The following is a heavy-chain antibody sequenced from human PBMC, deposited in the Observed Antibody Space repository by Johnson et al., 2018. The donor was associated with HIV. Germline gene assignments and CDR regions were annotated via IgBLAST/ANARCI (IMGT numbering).Heavy chain of an antibody. Sequence: QVQLVESGGGVVQPGRSLRLSCAASGFTFSSYAMHWVRQAPGKGLEWVAVISSDGRNKYYADSVKGRFPISIDNSKNTLYLQMNSLRAEAPAVYYCAKHPDAFDIWGQGKMVTVSS. CDR2: ISSDGRNK. CDR3: AKHPDAFDI. J-gene: IGHJ3*02. CDR1: GFTFSSYA. V-gene: IGHV3-30-3*02.